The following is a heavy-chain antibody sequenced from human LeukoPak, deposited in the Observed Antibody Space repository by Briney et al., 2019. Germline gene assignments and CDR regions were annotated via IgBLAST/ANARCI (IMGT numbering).Heavy chain of an antibody. D-gene: IGHD3-22*01. J-gene: IGHJ4*02. V-gene: IGHV3-15*01. CDR1: GFTVSSNY. Sequence: GGSLRLSCAASGFTVSSNYMSWVRQAPGKGLEWVGRIIARTDGGTTDYAAPVEGRFTISRDDSKTTLYLQMNSLKTEDTAVYYCCADYYDSSGYFAYWGQGTLVTVSS. CDR2: IIARTDGGTT. CDR3: CADYYDSSGYFAY.